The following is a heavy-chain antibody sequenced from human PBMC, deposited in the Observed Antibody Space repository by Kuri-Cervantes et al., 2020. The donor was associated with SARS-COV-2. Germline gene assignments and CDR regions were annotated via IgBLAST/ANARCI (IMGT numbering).Heavy chain of an antibody. V-gene: IGHV3-15*01. J-gene: IGHJ5*02. D-gene: IGHD5-18*01. CDR1: GFTFSNAW. CDR3: TRTTAMATP. CDR2: IKSKTDGGTT. Sequence: GGSLRLSCAASGFTFSNAWMSWVRQAPGKGLEWVGRIKSKTDGGTTDYAAPVKGRFTISRDDSKSIAYLQMNSLKTEDTAVYYCTRTTAMATPWGQGTLVTVSS.